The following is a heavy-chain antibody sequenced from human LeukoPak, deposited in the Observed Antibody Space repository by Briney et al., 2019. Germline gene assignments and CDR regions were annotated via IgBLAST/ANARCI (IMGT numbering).Heavy chain of an antibody. CDR1: EFTFSSYW. D-gene: IGHD1-1*01. J-gene: IGHJ4*02. Sequence: PGGSLRLSCAASEFTFSSYWMSWVRQAPGKGLEWVANIKQDGSEKYYVDSVKGRFTISRDNAKNTLYLQMNSLRAEDTAVYYCARDLRAGTYQDYWGQGTLVTVSS. V-gene: IGHV3-7*01. CDR2: IKQDGSEK. CDR3: ARDLRAGTYQDY.